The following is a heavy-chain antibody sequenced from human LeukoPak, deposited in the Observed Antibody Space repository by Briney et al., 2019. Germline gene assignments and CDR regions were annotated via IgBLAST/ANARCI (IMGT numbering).Heavy chain of an antibody. V-gene: IGHV1-8*01. CDR1: GYTFTSSD. J-gene: IGHJ4*02. Sequence: ASVKVSCKASGYTFTSSDINWVRQATGQGLEWMGWMNPNSGNTGYAQKFQGRVTMTRKTSIRTAYMGLSSLRSEDTAVYYCASGVHVDGSGSYYLDYWGQGTLVTVSS. CDR3: ASGVHVDGSGSYYLDY. D-gene: IGHD3-10*01. CDR2: MNPNSGNT.